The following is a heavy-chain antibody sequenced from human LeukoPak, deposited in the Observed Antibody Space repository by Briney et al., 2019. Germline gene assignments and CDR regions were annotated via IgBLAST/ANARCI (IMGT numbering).Heavy chain of an antibody. Sequence: ASVKVTCKVSGYTFTSYYMHWVRQAPGQGLEWMGIINPSGGSRSNAQRFQGRVTITRDTSTSTVYMELSSLRSEDTAVYYCARPSYYYGSGDMDVWGKGTTVTV. CDR2: INPSGGSR. CDR3: ARPSYYYGSGDMDV. CDR1: GYTFTSYY. J-gene: IGHJ6*03. V-gene: IGHV1-46*01. D-gene: IGHD3-10*01.